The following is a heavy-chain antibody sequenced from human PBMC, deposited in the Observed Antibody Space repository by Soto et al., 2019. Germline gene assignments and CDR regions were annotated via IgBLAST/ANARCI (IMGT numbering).Heavy chain of an antibody. Sequence: QVQLQESGPGLVKPSQTLSLTCTVSGGSINSGGSYWSWIRQSPGEGLEWIGYIYYSGTTYYNPSLKSRFSISLATSKNQFSLKVSSVTAAVTALYHWASGQCFISSCPDLNLWGRGTLVTVSS. CDR3: ASGQCFISSCPDLNL. J-gene: IGHJ2*01. D-gene: IGHD3-3*02. CDR2: IYYSGTT. V-gene: IGHV4-31*03. CDR1: GGSINSGGSY.